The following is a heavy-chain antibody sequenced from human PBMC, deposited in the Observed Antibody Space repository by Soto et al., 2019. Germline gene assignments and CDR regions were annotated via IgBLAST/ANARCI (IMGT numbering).Heavy chain of an antibody. D-gene: IGHD3-22*01. CDR2: ISWNSGSI. J-gene: IGHJ4*02. CDR3: AKDIVGDSSGYYYDY. Sequence: EVQLVESGGGLVQPGRSLRLSCAASGFTFDDYAMHWVRQAPGKGLEWVSGISWNSGSIGYADSVKGRFTISRDNAKNSLYLQMNSLRAEDTALYYCAKDIVGDSSGYYYDYWGQGTLVTVSS. V-gene: IGHV3-9*01. CDR1: GFTFDDYA.